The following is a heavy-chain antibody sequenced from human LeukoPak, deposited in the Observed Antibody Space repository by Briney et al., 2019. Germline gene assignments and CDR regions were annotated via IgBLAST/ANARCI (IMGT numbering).Heavy chain of an antibody. D-gene: IGHD5-18*01. Sequence: GGSLRLSCAASGFTFSSYSMNWVRQAPGKGLEWVSMIYPDGNTFYANSVKGRFTISRDNSKNTLDLQMSSLRAEDTAVYFCARRGHGYGSPFDYWGQGTLVTVSS. CDR2: IYPDGNT. CDR1: GFTFSSYS. CDR3: ARRGHGYGSPFDY. V-gene: IGHV3-66*04. J-gene: IGHJ4*02.